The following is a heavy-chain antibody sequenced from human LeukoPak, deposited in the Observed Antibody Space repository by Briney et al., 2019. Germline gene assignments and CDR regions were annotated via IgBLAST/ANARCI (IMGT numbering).Heavy chain of an antibody. J-gene: IGHJ6*02. Sequence: GASVKVSCKASGYTFTSYGISWVRQAPGQGLEWMGWISAYNGNTNYAQKLQGRVTMTTDTSTSTAYMELRSPSSDDTAVYYCARDLVVVPAAILDYYYGMDVWGQGTTVTVSS. D-gene: IGHD2-2*02. V-gene: IGHV1-18*01. CDR2: ISAYNGNT. CDR3: ARDLVVVPAAILDYYYGMDV. CDR1: GYTFTSYG.